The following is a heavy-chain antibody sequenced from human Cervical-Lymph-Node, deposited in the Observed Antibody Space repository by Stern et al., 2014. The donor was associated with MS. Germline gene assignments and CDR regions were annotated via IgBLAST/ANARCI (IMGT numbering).Heavy chain of an antibody. CDR1: GFTFSSYG. CDR3: AKGQTTVTTPDY. V-gene: IGHV3-30*18. CDR2: ISYDGSNK. D-gene: IGHD4-11*01. J-gene: IGHJ4*02. Sequence: VQLVESGGGVVQPGRSLRLSCAASGFTFSSYGMHWVRQAPGKGLEWVAVISYDGSNKYYADSVEGRFTISRDNSKNTLYLQMNSLRAEDTAVYYCAKGQTTVTTPDYWGQGTLVTVSS.